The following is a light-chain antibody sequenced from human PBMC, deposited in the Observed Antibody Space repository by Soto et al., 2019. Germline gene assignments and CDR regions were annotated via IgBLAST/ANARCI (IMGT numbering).Light chain of an antibody. V-gene: IGKV3-20*01. CDR3: QQYGSSGT. J-gene: IGKJ1*01. CDR2: GAS. Sequence: EIVMTQSPATLSVSPRERATLSCCASQSVSSNFAWYQQQPGPAPRLLIYGASNRATGIPDRFSGSGSGTDFTLTISRLEPEDFAVYYCQQYGSSGTFGQGTKVDI. CDR1: QSVSSN.